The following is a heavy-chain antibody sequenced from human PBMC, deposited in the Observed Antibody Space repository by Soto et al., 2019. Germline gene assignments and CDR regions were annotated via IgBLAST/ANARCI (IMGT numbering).Heavy chain of an antibody. CDR1: GGSISSSSYY. J-gene: IGHJ3*02. CDR2: IYYSGST. Sequence: QLQLQESGPGLVKPSETLSLTCTVSGGSISSSSYYWGWIRQPPGKGLEWIGSIYYSGSTYYNPSRKSRVTISVDTSKNQFSLKLSSVTAADTAVYYCARQESGYYDSSGYYPDAFDIWGQGTMVTVSS. V-gene: IGHV4-39*01. CDR3: ARQESGYYDSSGYYPDAFDI. D-gene: IGHD3-22*01.